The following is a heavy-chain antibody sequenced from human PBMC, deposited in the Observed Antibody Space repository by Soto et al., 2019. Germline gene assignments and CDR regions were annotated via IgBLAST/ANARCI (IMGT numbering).Heavy chain of an antibody. CDR1: GYTFTAYA. V-gene: IGHV1-3*01. J-gene: IGHJ4*02. Sequence: QVQLVQSGAEMKKPGASVTVSCKASGYTFTAYAVHWLRQAPGQRPEWMGCINAVDDTTKYSQRFQGRVIITRDTSASTVYMDLSSLTSEDTAVYYCARGGVYRSAGYGGDYWGQGTPVTVSS. D-gene: IGHD6-19*01. CDR2: INAVDDTT. CDR3: ARGGVYRSAGYGGDY.